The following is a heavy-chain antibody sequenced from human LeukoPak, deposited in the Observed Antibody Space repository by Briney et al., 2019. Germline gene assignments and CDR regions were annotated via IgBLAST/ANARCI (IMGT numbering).Heavy chain of an antibody. D-gene: IGHD3-22*01. CDR2: IYHSGST. CDR1: GGSISGGGYS. CDR3: ASSTYYYDSSGYDFDY. J-gene: IGHJ4*02. V-gene: IGHV4-30-2*01. Sequence: SETLSFTGAVSGGSISGGGYSWSWIRQPPGTGLEWIGYIYHSGSTYYNPSLKGRVTISVDRSKNQFSLKLSSVTAADTAVYYCASSTYYYDSSGYDFDYWGQGTLVTVSS.